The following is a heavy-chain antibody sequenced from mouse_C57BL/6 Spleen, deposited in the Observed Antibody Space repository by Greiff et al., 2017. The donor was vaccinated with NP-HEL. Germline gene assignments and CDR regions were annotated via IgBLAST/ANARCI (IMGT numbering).Heavy chain of an antibody. CDR1: GFTFTDYY. V-gene: IGHV7-3*01. CDR3: ARYQSTMVTPGFAY. D-gene: IGHD2-2*01. Sequence: EVKLVESGGGLVQPGGSLSLSCAASGFTFTDYYMSWVRQPPGKALEWLGFIRNKANGYTTEYSASVKGRFTISRDNSQSILYLQMNALRAEDSATYYCARYQSTMVTPGFAYWGQGTLVTVSA. CDR2: IRNKANGYTT. J-gene: IGHJ3*01.